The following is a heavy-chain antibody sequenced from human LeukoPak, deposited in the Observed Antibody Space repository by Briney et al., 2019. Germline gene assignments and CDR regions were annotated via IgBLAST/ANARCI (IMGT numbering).Heavy chain of an antibody. CDR1: GFTFSSYW. CDR2: IKQDGSEK. Sequence: PGGSLRLSCAASGFTFSSYWMSWVREPPGKGLVWVANIKQDGSEKYYVDSVKGRFTISRDNAKNSLFLQMNSLRAEDTAVYYCARPLGYCSSTGCNVHGYFVGKWGQGTLVTVSS. CDR3: ARPLGYCSSTGCNVHGYFVGK. V-gene: IGHV3-7*04. J-gene: IGHJ4*02. D-gene: IGHD2-2*01.